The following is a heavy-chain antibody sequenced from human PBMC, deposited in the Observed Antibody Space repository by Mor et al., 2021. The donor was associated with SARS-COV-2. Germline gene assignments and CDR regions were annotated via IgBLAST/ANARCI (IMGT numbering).Heavy chain of an antibody. J-gene: IGHJ4*01. CDR3: ARDDPSRLAEFDY. D-gene: IGHD6-25*01. CDR2: IFSNGNT. V-gene: IGHV3-53*01. Sequence: GLEWVSFIFSNGNTYYADSVKGRFTISRDNSKNTLYLQMNSLRAEDTAIYYCARDDPSRLAEFDYWG.